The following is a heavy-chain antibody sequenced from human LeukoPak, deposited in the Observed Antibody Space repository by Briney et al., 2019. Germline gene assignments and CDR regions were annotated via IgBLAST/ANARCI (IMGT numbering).Heavy chain of an antibody. D-gene: IGHD3-10*01. CDR1: GFTSSSYG. CDR2: IWYDGSNK. J-gene: IGHJ4*02. V-gene: IGHV3-33*06. Sequence: GGSLRLSCAASGFTSSSYGMHWVRQAPGKGLEWVAVIWYDGSNKYYADSVKGRFTISRDNSKNTLYLQMNSLRAEDTAVYYCAKDGRSGSYYDYWGQGTLVTVSS. CDR3: AKDGRSGSYYDY.